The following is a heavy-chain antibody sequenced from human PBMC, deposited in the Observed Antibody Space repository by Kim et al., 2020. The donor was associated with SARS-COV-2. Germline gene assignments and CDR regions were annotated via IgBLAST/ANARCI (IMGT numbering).Heavy chain of an antibody. V-gene: IGHV1-18*01. Sequence: AQKRQGRVTMTTDTSTSTAYMELRSLRSDDTAVYYCARVEWELLGGWFDPWGQGTLVTVSS. CDR3: ARVEWELLGGWFDP. J-gene: IGHJ5*02. D-gene: IGHD1-26*01.